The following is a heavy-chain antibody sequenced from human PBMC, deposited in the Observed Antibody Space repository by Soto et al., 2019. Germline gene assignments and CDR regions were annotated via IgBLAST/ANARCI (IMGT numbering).Heavy chain of an antibody. D-gene: IGHD2-2*01. CDR3: ARDVEVPAAMEYHYYYMDV. CDR2: IYYSGST. V-gene: IGHV4-31*03. J-gene: IGHJ6*03. CDR1: GGSISSGGYY. Sequence: SETLSLTCTVSGGSISSGGYYWSWIRQHPGKGLEWIGYIYYSGSTYYNPSLKSRVTISVDTSKNQFSLKLSSVTAADTAVYYCARDVEVPAAMEYHYYYMDVWGKGTTVTVSS.